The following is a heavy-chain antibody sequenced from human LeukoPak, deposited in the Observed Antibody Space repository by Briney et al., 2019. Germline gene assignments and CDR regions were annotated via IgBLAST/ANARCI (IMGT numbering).Heavy chain of an antibody. CDR1: GFTFSSYA. Sequence: PGGSLRLSCAASGFTFSSYAMSWVRQAPGKGLEWVSAISGSGGSTYYADSVKGRFTISRDNSKNTLYLQMNSLRAEDTAVYYCAPTYYYDSRGAYYFDYWGQGTLVTVSS. J-gene: IGHJ4*02. CDR3: APTYYYDSRGAYYFDY. CDR2: ISGSGGST. D-gene: IGHD3-22*01. V-gene: IGHV3-23*01.